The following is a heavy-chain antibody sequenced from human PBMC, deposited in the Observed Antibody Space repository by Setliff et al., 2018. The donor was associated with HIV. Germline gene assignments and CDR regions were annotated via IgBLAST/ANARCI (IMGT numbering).Heavy chain of an antibody. CDR1: GGTFSSYA. CDR3: ARGAYSSIWFSQGLNAFDI. J-gene: IGHJ3*02. D-gene: IGHD6-13*01. V-gene: IGHV1-69*05. CDR2: IIPIFGTA. Sequence: RASVKVSCKASGGTFSSYAISWVRQAPGQGLEWMGGIIPIFGTANYAQKFQGRVTMTTDTSTSTAYMELRSLRSDDTAVYYCARGAYSSIWFSQGLNAFDIWGQGTMVTVSS.